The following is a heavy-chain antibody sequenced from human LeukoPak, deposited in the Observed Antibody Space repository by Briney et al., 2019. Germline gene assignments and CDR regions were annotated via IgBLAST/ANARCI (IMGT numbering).Heavy chain of an antibody. CDR2: INPNSGGT. Sequence: ASVKVSCKASGYTFTGYYMHWVRQAPGQGLEWMGWINPNSGGTNYAQKFQGRVTMTRDTSISTTYMELSSLRSEDTAVYYCARVGIVGATTGWHYFDYWGQGTLVTVSS. CDR1: GYTFTGYY. CDR3: ARVGIVGATTGWHYFDY. J-gene: IGHJ4*02. D-gene: IGHD1-26*01. V-gene: IGHV1-2*02.